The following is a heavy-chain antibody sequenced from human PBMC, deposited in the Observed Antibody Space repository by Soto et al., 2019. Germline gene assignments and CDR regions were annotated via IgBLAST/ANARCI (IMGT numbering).Heavy chain of an antibody. J-gene: IGHJ4*02. CDR3: ARDFEYSSSSGLDY. CDR2: ISSSSSYI. V-gene: IGHV3-21*01. CDR1: GFTFSSYS. D-gene: IGHD6-6*01. Sequence: GGSLRLSCAASGFTFSSYSMNWVRQAPGKGLEWVSSISSSSSYIYYADSVKGRFTISRDNAKNSLYLQMDSLRAEDTAVYYCARDFEYSSSSGLDYWGQGTLVTVSS.